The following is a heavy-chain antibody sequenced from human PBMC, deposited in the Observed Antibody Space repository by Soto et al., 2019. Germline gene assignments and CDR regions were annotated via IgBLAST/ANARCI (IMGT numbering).Heavy chain of an antibody. D-gene: IGHD4-17*01. CDR2: IYYSGST. CDR1: GGSISSGGYY. CDR3: ARGTVTTFLSFDY. Sequence: LSLTCTVSGGSISSGGYYWSWIRQHPGKGLEWIGYIYYSGSTYYNPSLKSRVTISVDTSKNQFSLKLSSVTAVDTAVYYCARGTVTTFLSFDYWGQGTLVTVSS. J-gene: IGHJ4*02. V-gene: IGHV4-31*03.